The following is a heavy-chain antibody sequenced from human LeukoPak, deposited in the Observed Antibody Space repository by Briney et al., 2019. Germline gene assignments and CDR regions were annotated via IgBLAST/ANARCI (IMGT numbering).Heavy chain of an antibody. CDR3: ARRYYGVDY. CDR2: ISSSGSGK. CDR1: GFSFSSYE. J-gene: IGHJ4*02. D-gene: IGHD4-17*01. Sequence: PGGSLRPSCAASGFSFSSYEMTWVRQAPGKGLEWVSFISSSGSGKNYADSVKGRFTISRDNAKNSLYLQMNSLRADDTAVYYCARRYYGVDYWGQGTLVTVSS. V-gene: IGHV3-48*03.